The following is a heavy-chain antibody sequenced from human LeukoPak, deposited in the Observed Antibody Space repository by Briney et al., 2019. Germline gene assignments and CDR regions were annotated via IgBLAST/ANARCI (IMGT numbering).Heavy chain of an antibody. CDR1: GFIFSAYW. CDR2: INEDGGEE. J-gene: IGHJ3*02. CDR3: AREGGTGDDAFDI. Sequence: GGSLRLSCVGSGFIFSAYWMAWVRQAPGKGPEWVANINEDGGEERYVDSVKGRFTISRDNAKNSLYLQMNSLRAEDTAVYYCAREGGTGDDAFDIWGQGTMVTVSS. D-gene: IGHD7-27*01. V-gene: IGHV3-7*01.